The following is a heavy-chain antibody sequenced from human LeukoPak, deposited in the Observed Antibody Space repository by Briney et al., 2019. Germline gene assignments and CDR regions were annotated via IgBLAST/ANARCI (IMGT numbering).Heavy chain of an antibody. Sequence: SETLSLTCTVSSGSISSYYWSWIRQPPGKGLEWIGYIYYSGSTNYSPSLKSRVTISVDTSKNQFSLKLSSVTAADTAVYYCARDRSEFDYWGQGTLVTVSS. J-gene: IGHJ4*02. CDR3: ARDRSEFDY. CDR1: SGSISSYY. CDR2: IYYSGST. V-gene: IGHV4-59*01.